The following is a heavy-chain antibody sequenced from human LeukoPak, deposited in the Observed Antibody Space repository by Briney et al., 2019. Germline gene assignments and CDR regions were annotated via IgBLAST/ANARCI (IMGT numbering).Heavy chain of an antibody. D-gene: IGHD2-2*01. CDR2: ISGSGGST. CDR1: GFTFNTYA. J-gene: IGHJ4*02. V-gene: IGHV3-23*01. CDR3: VKDRCDRTTCPEV. Sequence: PGGSLRLSCTASGFTFNTYAMSWVRQAPGEGLEWVSGISGSGGSTYYTDSVKGRFTISRDNSKNTLHLQMSSLRAEDTALYYCVKDRCDRTTCPEVWGQGTLVTVSS.